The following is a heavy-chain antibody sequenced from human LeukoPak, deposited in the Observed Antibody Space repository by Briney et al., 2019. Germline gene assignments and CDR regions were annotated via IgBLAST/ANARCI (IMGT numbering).Heavy chain of an antibody. Sequence: GGSLRLSCAASGFTFSSYSMNWVRQAPGKGLEWVSYISSSSSTIYYADSVKGRFTISRDNAKNSLYLQMNSLRAEDTAVYYCARVGRGYCSSTSCYTTGYYYYMDVWGKGTTVTVSS. V-gene: IGHV3-48*04. J-gene: IGHJ6*03. CDR2: ISSSSSTI. D-gene: IGHD2-2*02. CDR3: ARVGRGYCSSTSCYTTGYYYYMDV. CDR1: GFTFSSYS.